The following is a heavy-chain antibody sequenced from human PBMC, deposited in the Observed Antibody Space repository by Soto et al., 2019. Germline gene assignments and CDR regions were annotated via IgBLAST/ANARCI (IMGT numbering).Heavy chain of an antibody. V-gene: IGHV5-51*01. CDR1: GYSFTSYW. CDR3: ARTIAAAGHYYGMDV. Sequence: GESLKISCKGSGYSFTSYWIGWVRQMPGKGLEWMGIIYPGDSDTRYSPSFQGQVTISADKSISTAYLQWSSLKASDTAMYYCARTIAAAGHYYGMDVWGQGTTVTVS. CDR2: IYPGDSDT. D-gene: IGHD6-13*01. J-gene: IGHJ6*02.